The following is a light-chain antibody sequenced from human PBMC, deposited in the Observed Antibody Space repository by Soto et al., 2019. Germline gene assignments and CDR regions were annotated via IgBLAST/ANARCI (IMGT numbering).Light chain of an antibody. CDR1: SSDVGGYNY. CDR3: SSYAGSNNFEVV. CDR2: EVS. V-gene: IGLV2-8*01. Sequence: QSALTQPPSASGSPGQSVTISCTGTSSDVGGYNYVSWYQQHPGKAPKLMIYEVSKRPSGVPDRFSGSKSGNTASLTVSGLQAADEADYYCSSYAGSNNFEVVFGGGTKLTVL. J-gene: IGLJ2*01.